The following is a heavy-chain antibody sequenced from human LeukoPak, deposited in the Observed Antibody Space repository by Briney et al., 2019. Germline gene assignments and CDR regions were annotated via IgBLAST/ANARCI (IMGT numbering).Heavy chain of an antibody. J-gene: IGHJ4*02. V-gene: IGHV1-18*01. CDR1: GYTFTSYG. CDR3: ARDRHSSGWEIIDY. Sequence: ASVKVSCKASGYTFTSYGISWVREAPGQGLEWMGWISAYNGNTNYAQKLQGRVTMPTDTSTSTAYMELRSLRSDDTAVYYCARDRHSSGWEIIDYWGQGTLVTVSS. D-gene: IGHD6-19*01. CDR2: ISAYNGNT.